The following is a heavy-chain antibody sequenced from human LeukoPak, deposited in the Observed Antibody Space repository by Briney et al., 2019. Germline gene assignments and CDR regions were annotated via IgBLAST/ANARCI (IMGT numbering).Heavy chain of an antibody. V-gene: IGHV3-30*04. CDR3: AREDHSSGYAGAIGFDP. D-gene: IGHD3-22*01. CDR1: GFTFSTYP. CDR2: ISSDGSDK. J-gene: IGHJ5*02. Sequence: GGSLRLSCAASGFTFSTYPMHWVRQAPGKGLEWVAGISSDGSDKHYPVSVKGRLTISRDNSKDTVFLQMNSLRFEDTAVFYCAREDHSSGYAGAIGFDPWGQGTLVTVSS.